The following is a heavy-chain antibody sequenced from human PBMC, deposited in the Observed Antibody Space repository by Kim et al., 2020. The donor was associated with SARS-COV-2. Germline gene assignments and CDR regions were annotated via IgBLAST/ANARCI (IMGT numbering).Heavy chain of an antibody. Sequence: GGSLRLSCAASGFTFSNYGIHWVRQAPGKGLEWVAVISYDGSNKYYADSLKGRFTISRDTSKNTLYLQMNSLRAEDTAVYYCAKDKDMLRGRDGMDVWGQGTTVTVSS. CDR2: ISYDGSNK. CDR3: AKDKDMLRGRDGMDV. J-gene: IGHJ6*02. CDR1: GFTFSNYG. D-gene: IGHD3-10*01. V-gene: IGHV3-30*18.